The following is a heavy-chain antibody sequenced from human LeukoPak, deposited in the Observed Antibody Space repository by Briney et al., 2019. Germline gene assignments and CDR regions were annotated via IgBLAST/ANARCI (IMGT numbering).Heavy chain of an antibody. CDR2: IYHSGST. D-gene: IGHD3-16*02. CDR1: GYSISSGYY. J-gene: IGHJ3*02. CDR3: ARVRPTNDYVWGSYRPPDAFDI. Sequence: PSETLSLTCTVSGYSISSGYYWGWIRQPPGKGLEWIGSIYHSGSTYYNPSLKSRVTISVDTSKNQFSLKLSSVTAADTAVYYCARVRPTNDYVWGSYRPPDAFDIWGQGTMVTVSS. V-gene: IGHV4-38-2*02.